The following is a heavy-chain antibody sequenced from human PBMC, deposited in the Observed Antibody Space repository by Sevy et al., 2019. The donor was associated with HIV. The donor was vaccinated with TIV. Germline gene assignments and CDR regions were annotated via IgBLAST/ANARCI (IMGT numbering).Heavy chain of an antibody. CDR1: GFIFTAYY. J-gene: IGHJ5*02. CDR3: ARAREYSSSFDP. CDR2: INPNTGDT. V-gene: IGHV1-2*02. Sequence: ASVKVSCKASGFIFTAYYMHWVWQAPGQGLEWMGWINPNTGDTNYAQRLQGRVTVTRDTSISTAYMELSRLTSDDTAIYYCARAREYSSSFDPWGQGTLVTVSS. D-gene: IGHD6-6*01.